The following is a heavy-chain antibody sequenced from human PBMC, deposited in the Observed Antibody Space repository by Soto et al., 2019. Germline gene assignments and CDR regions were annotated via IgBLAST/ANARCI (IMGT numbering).Heavy chain of an antibody. Sequence: SETLSLTCTVSGYSISNSGYYWGWIRQPPGKGPEWIGSIYYSGKTYYKSSLKSRLTISADTSRNHFSLNLNSVVAADTAVYYCSEAWFDPWGQGTLVTVSS. CDR1: GYSISNSGYY. CDR2: IYYSGKT. V-gene: IGHV4-39*02. J-gene: IGHJ5*02. CDR3: SEAWFDP.